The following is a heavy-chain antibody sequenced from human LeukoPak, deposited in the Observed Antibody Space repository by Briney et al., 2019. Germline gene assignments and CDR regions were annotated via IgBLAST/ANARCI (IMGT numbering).Heavy chain of an antibody. CDR1: GGSISSYY. Sequence: SGTLSLTCTVSGGSISSYYWSWIRQPPGKGLEWIGYIYYSGSTNYNPSLKSRVTISVDTSKNQFSLKLSSVTAADTAVYYCARDGPGNYDILTGYYARVPWYFDLWGRGTLVTVPS. CDR2: IYYSGST. V-gene: IGHV4-59*01. D-gene: IGHD3-9*01. CDR3: ARDGPGNYDILTGYYARVPWYFDL. J-gene: IGHJ2*01.